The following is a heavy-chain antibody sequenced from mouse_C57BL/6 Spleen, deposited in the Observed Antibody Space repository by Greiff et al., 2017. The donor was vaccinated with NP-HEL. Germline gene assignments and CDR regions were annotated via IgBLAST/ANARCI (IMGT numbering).Heavy chain of an antibody. J-gene: IGHJ3*01. V-gene: IGHV5-17*01. CDR1: GFTFSDYG. CDR3: ARPTYYSNYVWFAY. Sequence: DVMLVESGGGLVKPGGSLKLSCAASGFTFSDYGMHWVRQAPEKGLEWVAYISSGSSTIYYADTVKGRFTISRDNAKNTLFLQMTSLRSEDTAMYYCARPTYYSNYVWFAYWGQGTLVTVSA. D-gene: IGHD2-5*01. CDR2: ISSGSSTI.